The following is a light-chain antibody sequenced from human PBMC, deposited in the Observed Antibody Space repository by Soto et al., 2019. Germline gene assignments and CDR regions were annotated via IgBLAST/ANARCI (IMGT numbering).Light chain of an antibody. CDR3: CSYGGRSTYV. CDR1: SSDVGSYNL. Sequence: ALTHPASVSWSPGQSITISCTGTSSDVGSYNLVSWYQQHPGKAPKLMIYEVSKRPSGVSNRFSGSKSANTASLTISGLQADDEADYYCCSYGGRSTYVFGTGTKVTVL. V-gene: IGLV2-23*02. CDR2: EVS. J-gene: IGLJ1*01.